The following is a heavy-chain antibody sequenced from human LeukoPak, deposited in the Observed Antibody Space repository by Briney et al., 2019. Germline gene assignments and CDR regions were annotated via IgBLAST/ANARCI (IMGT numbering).Heavy chain of an antibody. V-gene: IGHV1-8*03. CDR2: MNPNSGNT. CDR3: VREYGSGSLYYYMDV. D-gene: IGHD3-10*01. Sequence: GASVKVSCKASAYTFTGYYMHWVRQAPGQGLEWMGWMNPNSGNTGYAQKFQGRVTITRNTSISTAYMELSSLRSEDTAVYYCVREYGSGSLYYYMDVWGKGTTVTVSS. J-gene: IGHJ6*03. CDR1: AYTFTGYY.